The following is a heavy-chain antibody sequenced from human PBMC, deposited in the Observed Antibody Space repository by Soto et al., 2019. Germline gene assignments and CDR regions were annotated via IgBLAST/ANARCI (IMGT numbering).Heavy chain of an antibody. Sequence: EVQLVESGGGLAQPGGSLRLSCAVSGFNVNANYIYWVRQPPGKGLEWVSVIWTGGGTDHADSVKGRFTISRDTSMNTVYLDMNSLRAEDTALYYCARGHGVWGQGTLVTVSS. CDR3: ARGHGV. D-gene: IGHD3-10*01. CDR2: IWTGGGT. V-gene: IGHV3-66*01. J-gene: IGHJ4*02. CDR1: GFNVNANY.